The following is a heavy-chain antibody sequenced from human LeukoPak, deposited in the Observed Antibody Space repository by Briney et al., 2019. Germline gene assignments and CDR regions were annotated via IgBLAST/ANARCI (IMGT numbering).Heavy chain of an antibody. Sequence: PGGSLRLSCAASGFTFDDYGMSWVRQAPGKGLEWVSGINWNGGSTGYADSVKGRFTISRDNAKNSLYLQMNSLRAEDMALYYCAKGGPTVPTLPFDYWGQGTLVTVSS. CDR1: GFTFDDYG. V-gene: IGHV3-20*04. CDR2: INWNGGST. J-gene: IGHJ4*02. CDR3: AKGGPTVPTLPFDY. D-gene: IGHD4/OR15-4a*01.